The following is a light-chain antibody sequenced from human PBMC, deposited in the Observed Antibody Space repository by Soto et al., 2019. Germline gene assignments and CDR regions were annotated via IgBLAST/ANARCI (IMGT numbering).Light chain of an antibody. Sequence: QSVLTQPPSASGTPGQRATISCSGSSSNIGSNTVNWYQHLPGAAPKLLISSNILRPSGVPDRFSGSKSGTSASLAISGLQSEDEADYYCAAWDDSLNGPVFGGGTKLPVL. CDR1: SSNIGSNT. CDR3: AAWDDSLNGPV. CDR2: SNI. V-gene: IGLV1-44*01. J-gene: IGLJ2*01.